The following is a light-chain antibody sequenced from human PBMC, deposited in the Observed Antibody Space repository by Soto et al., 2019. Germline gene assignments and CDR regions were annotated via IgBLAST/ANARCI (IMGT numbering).Light chain of an antibody. CDR2: DAS. J-gene: IGKJ4*01. CDR1: QSVGSY. Sequence: EIVLTQSPATLSLSPGERATLSCRASQSVGSYLAWYQQKPGQAPRLLISDASNRATGIPARFSGSGSGTDFTLTISSLEPEDFAVYYCQQRSNWPLLTFGGGTKVEIK. V-gene: IGKV3-11*01. CDR3: QQRSNWPLLT.